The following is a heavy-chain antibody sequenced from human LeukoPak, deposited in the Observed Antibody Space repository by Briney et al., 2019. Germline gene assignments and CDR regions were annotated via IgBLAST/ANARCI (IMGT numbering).Heavy chain of an antibody. Sequence: PSETQSLTCTVSGGSISSYYWSWIRQPAGKGLEWIGRIYTSGSTNYNPSLKSRVTMSVDTSKNQFSLKLSSVTAADTAVYYCARDGPRRDGYNKFDYWGQGTLVTVSS. CDR2: IYTSGST. CDR3: ARDGPRRDGYNKFDY. J-gene: IGHJ4*02. CDR1: GGSISSYY. V-gene: IGHV4-4*07. D-gene: IGHD5-24*01.